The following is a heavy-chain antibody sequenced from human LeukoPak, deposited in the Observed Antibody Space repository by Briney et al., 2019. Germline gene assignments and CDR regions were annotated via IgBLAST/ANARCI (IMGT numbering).Heavy chain of an antibody. J-gene: IGHJ4*02. D-gene: IGHD3-10*01. V-gene: IGHV3-30*18. Sequence: GRSLRLSCAASGFTFSSYGMHWVRQAPGKGLEWVAVISYDGSNKYYADSVKGRFTISRDNAKNSLYLQMNSLRAEDTALYYCAKAIGRYYYGSGSDYWGQGTLVTVSS. CDR3: AKAIGRYYYGSGSDY. CDR1: GFTFSSYG. CDR2: ISYDGSNK.